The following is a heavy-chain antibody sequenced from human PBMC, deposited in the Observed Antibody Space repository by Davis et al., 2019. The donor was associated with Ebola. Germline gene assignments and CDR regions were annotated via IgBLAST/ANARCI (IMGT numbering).Heavy chain of an antibody. Sequence: GESLKISCAASGFTFSSYWMSWVRQAPGKGLEWVANIKQDGSEKYYVDSVKGRFTISRDNAKNSLYLQMNSLRAEDTAVYYCARIEERTGKKFYYYYGMDVWGQGTTVTVSS. J-gene: IGHJ6*02. CDR1: GFTFSSYW. V-gene: IGHV3-7*01. D-gene: IGHD5-24*01. CDR2: IKQDGSEK. CDR3: ARIEERTGKKFYYYYGMDV.